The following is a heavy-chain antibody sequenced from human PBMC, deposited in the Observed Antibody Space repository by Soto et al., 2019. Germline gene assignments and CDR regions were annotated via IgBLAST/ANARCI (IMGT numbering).Heavy chain of an antibody. V-gene: IGHV4-34*01. CDR1: GGSFSGYY. J-gene: IGHJ5*02. Sequence: SETLSLTCAVYGGSFSGYYWSWIRQPPGKGLEWIGEINHSGSTNYNPSLKSRVTISVDTSKNQFSLKLSSVTAADTAVYYCARRLGYYYGSGRYRWFDPWGQGTLVTVSS. CDR3: ARRLGYYYGSGRYRWFDP. D-gene: IGHD3-10*01. CDR2: INHSGST.